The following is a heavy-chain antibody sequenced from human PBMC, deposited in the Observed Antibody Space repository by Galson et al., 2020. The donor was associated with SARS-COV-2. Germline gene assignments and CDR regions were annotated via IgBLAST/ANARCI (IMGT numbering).Heavy chain of an antibody. CDR2: ISGSGGST. D-gene: IGHD6-19*01. Sequence: GGSLRLSCAASGFTFANYAMSWVRQAPGKGLEWVSRISGSGGSTYYADAVKGRFTISRDNSKNTPYLQITSLSAEGSAEYCCAKEPRGSSGPDWFDSGGQGTLVAVSS. CDR3: AKEPRGSSGPDWFDS. V-gene: IGHV3-23*01. J-gene: IGHJ5*01. CDR1: GFTFANYA.